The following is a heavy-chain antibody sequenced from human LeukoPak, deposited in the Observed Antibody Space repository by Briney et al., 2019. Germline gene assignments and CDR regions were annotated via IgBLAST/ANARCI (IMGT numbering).Heavy chain of an antibody. CDR3: ALYCSGGSCYSMGGAFDI. CDR1: GFSFRRYD. V-gene: IGHV3-23*01. Sequence: GGSLRLSCAGSGFSFRRYDMSWVRQAPGKGLEWVSAISGIGDSTYYVDSVKGRFTISRDNSKNTLYLQMNSLRAEDTAVYYCALYCSGGSCYSMGGAFDIWGQGTVVTVSS. CDR2: ISGIGDST. J-gene: IGHJ3*02. D-gene: IGHD2-15*01.